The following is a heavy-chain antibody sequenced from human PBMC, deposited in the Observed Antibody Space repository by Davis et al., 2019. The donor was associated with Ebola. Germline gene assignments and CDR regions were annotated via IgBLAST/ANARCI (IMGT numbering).Heavy chain of an antibody. D-gene: IGHD2-15*01. J-gene: IGHJ6*04. CDR2: ILPLFGTA. CDR3: ARDYCSGGSCYSTPHYYGMDV. CDR1: GGTFSTYG. V-gene: IGHV1-69*13. Sequence: AASVKVSCKASGGTFSTYGISCVRQPPGQGLEWMGGILPLFGTANYAQKFQGRVTITADESTSTAYMELSSLRSEDTAMYYCARDYCSGGSCYSTPHYYGMDVWGKGTTVTVSS.